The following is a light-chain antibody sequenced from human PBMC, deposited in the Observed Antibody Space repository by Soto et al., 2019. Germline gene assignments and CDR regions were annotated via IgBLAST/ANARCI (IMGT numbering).Light chain of an antibody. Sequence: QSALTQPPSASGSPGQSVTISCTGTSSDVGNYNYVSWYQQHPGKVPKLMIYEVSKRPSGVPDRFSGSKSGNTASLTVSGLQAEDEADYYCSSYAGFNNCVVFGGGTKLTVL. CDR3: SSYAGFNNCVV. J-gene: IGLJ2*01. V-gene: IGLV2-8*01. CDR1: SSDVGNYNY. CDR2: EVS.